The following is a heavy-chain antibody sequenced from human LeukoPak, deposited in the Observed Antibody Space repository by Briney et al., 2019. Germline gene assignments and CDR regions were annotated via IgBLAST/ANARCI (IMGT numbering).Heavy chain of an antibody. J-gene: IGHJ5*02. D-gene: IGHD4-17*01. CDR3: AKSYGDYVWFDP. CDR1: GYTFTGYY. CDR2: MNPKGGGT. V-gene: IGHV1-2*02. Sequence: ASVKVSCKASGYTFTGYYIHWVRQAPGQGLEWMGWMNPKGGGTNYGQKFQGRVTMTTDTSIDTAYMELTNLRPDDTAVYYCAKSYGDYVWFDPWGQGTLVTVSS.